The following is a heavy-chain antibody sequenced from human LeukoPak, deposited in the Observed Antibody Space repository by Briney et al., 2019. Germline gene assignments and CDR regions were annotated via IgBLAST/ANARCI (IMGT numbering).Heavy chain of an antibody. D-gene: IGHD2-8*01. CDR2: INPNSGGT. CDR1: GYTFTAYY. Sequence: ASVKVSCTASGYTFTAYYIHWVRQAPGQGLEWMGWINPNSGGTNYAQKFQGRVTMTRDASISTAYMELSGLTSDDTAIYYCAKYADFKPFDYWGQGTLVTVSS. CDR3: AKYADFKPFDY. J-gene: IGHJ4*02. V-gene: IGHV1-2*02.